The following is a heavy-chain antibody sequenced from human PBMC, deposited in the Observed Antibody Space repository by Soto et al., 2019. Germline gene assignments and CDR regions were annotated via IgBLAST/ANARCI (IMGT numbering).Heavy chain of an antibody. CDR2: INAGNGNT. Sequence: ASVKVSCKASGYTFTSYAMHWVRRSGLQRLDWMGCINAGNGNTKYSQKFQGRVTITRDTSASTAYMELSSLRSEDTAVYYCARAHFGYCSGGSCSPGFWFDPWGQGTLVTVS. CDR1: GYTFTSYA. J-gene: IGHJ5*02. D-gene: IGHD2-15*01. V-gene: IGHV1-3*01. CDR3: ARAHFGYCSGGSCSPGFWFDP.